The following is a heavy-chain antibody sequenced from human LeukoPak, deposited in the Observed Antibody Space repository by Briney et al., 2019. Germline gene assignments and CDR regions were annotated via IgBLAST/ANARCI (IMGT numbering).Heavy chain of an antibody. Sequence: ASVKVSCKASGYTFIGYYIHWGRQAPGQRLEWMGGINPNSGGTKYAKKFQGRVTMTRDTSISAGYMELSSLRSDDTAVYYCARGYSYYDSGSYGDYWGQGTLVTVSS. J-gene: IGHJ4*02. CDR1: GYTFIGYY. CDR2: INPNSGGT. D-gene: IGHD3-10*01. CDR3: ARGYSYYDSGSYGDY. V-gene: IGHV1-2*02.